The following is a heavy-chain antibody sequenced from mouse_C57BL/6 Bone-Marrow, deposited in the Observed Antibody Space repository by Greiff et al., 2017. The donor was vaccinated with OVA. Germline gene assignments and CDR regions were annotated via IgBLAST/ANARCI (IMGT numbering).Heavy chain of an antibody. CDR2: INPNYGTT. CDR1: GYSFTDYN. D-gene: IGHD4-1*01. CDR3: ARSANWDVPFDY. Sequence: VQLKESGPELVKPGASVKISCKASGYSFTDYNMNWVKQSNGKSLEWIGVINPNYGTTSYNQKFKGKATLTVDQSSSTAYMQLNSLTSEDSAVXYCARSANWDVPFDYWGQGTTLTVSS. V-gene: IGHV1-39*01. J-gene: IGHJ2*01.